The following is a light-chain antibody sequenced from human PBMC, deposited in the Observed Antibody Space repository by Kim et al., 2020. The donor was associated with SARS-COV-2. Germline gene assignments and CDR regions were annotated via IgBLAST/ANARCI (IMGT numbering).Light chain of an antibody. Sequence: SYELTQPPSVSVAPGTTARIPCGGNNIGSRSVHWYQQKPGQAPVLVIYYDSDRPSGIPERFSGSNSGNTATLTISWVEAGDEADYFCQVSNSISDHVVFGGGTQLTVL. CDR1: NIGSRS. CDR3: QVSNSISDHVV. J-gene: IGLJ2*01. V-gene: IGLV3-21*04. CDR2: YDS.